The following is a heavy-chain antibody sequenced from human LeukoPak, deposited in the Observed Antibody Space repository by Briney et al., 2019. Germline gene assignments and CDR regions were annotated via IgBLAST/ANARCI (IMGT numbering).Heavy chain of an antibody. CDR3: ARDPMVRGVIITKDYYYYYGMDV. Sequence: GESLRISCKGSGYSFTSYWIGWVRQMPGKGLEWMGRIDPSGSYTNYSPSFQGHVTISADQSISTAYLQWSSLKASDTAMYYCARDPMVRGVIITKDYYYYYGMDVWGKGATVTVCS. CDR2: IDPSGSYT. J-gene: IGHJ6*01. V-gene: IGHV5-10-1*01. D-gene: IGHD3-10*01. CDR1: GYSFTSYW.